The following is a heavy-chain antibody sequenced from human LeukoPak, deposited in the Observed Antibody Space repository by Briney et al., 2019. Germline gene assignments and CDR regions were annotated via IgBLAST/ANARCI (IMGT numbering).Heavy chain of an antibody. CDR2: IYSDGST. J-gene: IGHJ4*02. V-gene: IGHV3-66*02. CDR3: TNLPTY. Sequence: GGSLRLSCAASGFTVGSNYMTWVRQAPGKGLEWVSVIYSDGSTFYADSVKGRFTISRDNSKNTLYLQMDSLRPEDTAVYYCTNLPTYWGQGTLVTVSS. CDR1: GFTVGSNY.